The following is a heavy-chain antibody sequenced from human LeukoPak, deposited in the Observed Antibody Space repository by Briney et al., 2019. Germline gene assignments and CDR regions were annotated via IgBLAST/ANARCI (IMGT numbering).Heavy chain of an antibody. J-gene: IGHJ6*04. CDR1: GFTFSSYR. D-gene: IGHD3-3*01. Sequence: GGSLRLSCAASGFTFSSYRMHWVRQAPGKGVVWVSRINNDGSSTAYADSVKGRFTISRDNAKNMMYLQMNSLRGEDTAVYYCARDYENFGVATPATMDVWGKGTTVTVSS. CDR2: INNDGSST. V-gene: IGHV3-74*01. CDR3: ARDYENFGVATPATMDV.